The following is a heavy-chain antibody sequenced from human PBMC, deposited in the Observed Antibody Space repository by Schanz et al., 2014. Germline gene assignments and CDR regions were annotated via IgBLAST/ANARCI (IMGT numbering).Heavy chain of an antibody. CDR3: GKEKEEAAADRSLFDY. V-gene: IGHV3-30*18. Sequence: VQLVESGGGLVKPGGSLRLFCAASGFTFSNYSMNWVRQAPGKGLEWVGFISFDGRNTGYADSVKGRFTISRDNSKNTVKLQMNSLRAEDNAVYYCGKEKEEAAADRSLFDYWGQGTLVTVSS. CDR2: ISFDGRNT. D-gene: IGHD6-13*01. J-gene: IGHJ4*02. CDR1: GFTFSNYS.